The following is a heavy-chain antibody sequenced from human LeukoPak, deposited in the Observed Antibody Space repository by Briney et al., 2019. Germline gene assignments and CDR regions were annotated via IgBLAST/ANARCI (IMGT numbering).Heavy chain of an antibody. CDR1: GGSISSGGYY. V-gene: IGHV4-30-2*01. Sequence: SETLSLTCTVSGGSISSGGYYWSWIRQPPGKGLEWIGYIYHSGSTYYNPSLKSRVTISVDRSKNQFSLKLSSVTAADTAVYYCARSRAGVVIPFDYWGQGTLVTVFS. D-gene: IGHD3-3*01. CDR3: ARSRAGVVIPFDY. J-gene: IGHJ4*02. CDR2: IYHSGST.